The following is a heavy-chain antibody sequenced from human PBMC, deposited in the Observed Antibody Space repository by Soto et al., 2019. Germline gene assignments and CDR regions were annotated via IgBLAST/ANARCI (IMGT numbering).Heavy chain of an antibody. V-gene: IGHV4-59*01. J-gene: IGHJ5*02. Sequence: SEPLPLTCTVSGGSISSYDGSWIRQPPGKGLEWIGYIYYSGSTNYNPSLKSRVTISVDTSKNQFSLKLSSVTAADTAVYYCARWGYGSGSYYREENWFDPWGQGTLVTVSS. D-gene: IGHD3-10*01. CDR2: IYYSGST. CDR1: GGSISSYD. CDR3: ARWGYGSGSYYREENWFDP.